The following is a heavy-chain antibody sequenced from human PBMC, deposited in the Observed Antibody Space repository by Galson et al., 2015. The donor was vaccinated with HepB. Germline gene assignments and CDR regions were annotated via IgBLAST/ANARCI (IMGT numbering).Heavy chain of an antibody. Sequence: SVKVSCKASGYTFTTYAVHWVRQAPGQRLEWMGWINAGNGNTKYSQKFQGRVTITRDTSASTAYMELSSLRSEDTAVYYCARDGGGLVSYYYYGMDVWGQGTTVTVSS. J-gene: IGHJ6*02. V-gene: IGHV1-3*01. D-gene: IGHD3/OR15-3a*01. CDR2: INAGNGNT. CDR3: ARDGGGLVSYYYYGMDV. CDR1: GYTFTTYA.